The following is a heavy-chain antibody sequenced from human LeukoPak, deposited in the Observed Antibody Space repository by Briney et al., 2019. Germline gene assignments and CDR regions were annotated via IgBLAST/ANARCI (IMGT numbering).Heavy chain of an antibody. CDR2: INTNSGDT. J-gene: IGHJ4*02. Sequence: ASVSVSCKASGYTFTGYYIQWVRQATGQGLEWMGWINTNSGDTNYAQKFQGRVTMTRDTSISTAYMELTRLRSDDTAVYYCARAAPLGYWGQGTLVTVSS. V-gene: IGHV1-2*02. CDR3: ARAAPLGY. CDR1: GYTFTGYY. D-gene: IGHD3-16*01.